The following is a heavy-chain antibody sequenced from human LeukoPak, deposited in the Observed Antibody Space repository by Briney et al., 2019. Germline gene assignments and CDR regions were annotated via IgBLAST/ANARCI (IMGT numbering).Heavy chain of an antibody. Sequence: GGSLRLSCAASGFTFSSYSMNWVRQAPGKGLEWVSSISSSSSYIYYADSVKGRFTISRDNAKNSLYLQMNSLRAEDTAVYYCAREEDYYDSSGHYPYWGQGTLVTVSS. CDR1: GFTFSSYS. CDR3: AREEDYYDSSGHYPY. V-gene: IGHV3-21*01. D-gene: IGHD3-22*01. CDR2: ISSSSSYI. J-gene: IGHJ4*02.